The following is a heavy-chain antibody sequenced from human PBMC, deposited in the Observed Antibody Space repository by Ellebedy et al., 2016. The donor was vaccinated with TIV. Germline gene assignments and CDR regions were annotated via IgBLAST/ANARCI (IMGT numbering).Heavy chain of an antibody. J-gene: IGHJ4*02. D-gene: IGHD3/OR15-3a*01. CDR2: INSGKSAT. V-gene: IGHV3-23*03. CDR3: AKDLVAGRGWTFDY. Sequence: GESLKISXAGSGFDLRTSAMSWVRQAPGKGLEWVSGINSGKSATFYADSVKGRFTISRDNSKNTVYLQMNSLRAEDTAVYFCAKDLVAGRGWTFDYWGQGTRVTVSS. CDR1: GFDLRTSA.